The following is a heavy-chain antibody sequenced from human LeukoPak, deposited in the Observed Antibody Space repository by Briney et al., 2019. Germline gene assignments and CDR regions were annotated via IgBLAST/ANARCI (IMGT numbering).Heavy chain of an antibody. Sequence: GGSLRLSCAVSGFTFSSYEMNWVRQAPGKGLEWVSYISSSGSTIYYADSVKGRLTISRDNAKNSLYLQMNSLRTEDTAVYYCARVHGGNFAFDYWGQGTLVTVSS. CDR3: ARVHGGNFAFDY. V-gene: IGHV3-48*03. CDR1: GFTFSSYE. D-gene: IGHD4-23*01. J-gene: IGHJ4*02. CDR2: ISSSGSTI.